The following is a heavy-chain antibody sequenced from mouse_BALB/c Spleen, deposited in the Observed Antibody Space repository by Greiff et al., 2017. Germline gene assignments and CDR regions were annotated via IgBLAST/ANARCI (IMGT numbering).Heavy chain of an antibody. D-gene: IGHD2-1*01. CDR1: GFTFSSYT. V-gene: IGHV5-12-2*01. CDR3: ARDYGNYGGAMDY. CDR2: ISNGGGST. J-gene: IGHJ4*01. Sequence: EVKLMESGGGLVQPGGSLKLSCAASGFTFSSYTMSWVRQTPEKRLEWVAYISNGGGSTYYPDTVKGRFTISRDNAKNTLYLQMSSLKSEDTAMYYCARDYGNYGGAMDYWGQGTSVTVSS.